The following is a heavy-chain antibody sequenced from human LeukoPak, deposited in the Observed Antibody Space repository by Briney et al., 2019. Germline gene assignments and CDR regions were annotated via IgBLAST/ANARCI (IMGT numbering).Heavy chain of an antibody. CDR3: AKGVYCGGDCYWFDY. CDR1: GFTFNNYV. Sequence: GGSLRLSCAASGFTFNNYVMSWVRQAPGKGLEWVSAISGSGGSTYYADSVKGRFTISRDNSKNTLYLQMNSLRAEDTAVYYCAKGVYCGGDCYWFDYWGQGTLVTVSS. V-gene: IGHV3-23*01. J-gene: IGHJ4*02. D-gene: IGHD2-21*02. CDR2: ISGSGGST.